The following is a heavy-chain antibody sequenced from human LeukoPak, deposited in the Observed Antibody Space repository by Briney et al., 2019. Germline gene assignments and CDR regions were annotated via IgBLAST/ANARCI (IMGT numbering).Heavy chain of an antibody. CDR1: GFTFSSYS. J-gene: IGHJ4*02. D-gene: IGHD5-18*01. Sequence: GGSLRLSCAASGFTFSSYSMNWVRQAPGKGLEWVSYISSSSSTIYYADSVKGRFTISRDNAKNSLYLQMNSLRAEDTAVYYCARDGTRGIQLDFDYWGQGTLVTVSS. V-gene: IGHV3-48*04. CDR2: ISSSSSTI. CDR3: ARDGTRGIQLDFDY.